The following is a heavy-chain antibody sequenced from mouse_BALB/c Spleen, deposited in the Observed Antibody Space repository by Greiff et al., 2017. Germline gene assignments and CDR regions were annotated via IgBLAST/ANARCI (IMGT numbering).Heavy chain of an antibody. V-gene: IGHV3-8*02. CDR3: ARSPTGTREVWFAY. D-gene: IGHD4-1*02. CDR2: ISYSGST. Sequence: EVMLVESGPSLVKPSQTLSLTCSVTGDSITSGYWNWIRKFPGNKLEYMGYISYSGSTYYNPSLKSRISITRDTSKNQYYLQLNSVTTEDTATYYCARSPTGTREVWFAYWGQGTLVTVSA. J-gene: IGHJ3*01. CDR1: GDSITSGY.